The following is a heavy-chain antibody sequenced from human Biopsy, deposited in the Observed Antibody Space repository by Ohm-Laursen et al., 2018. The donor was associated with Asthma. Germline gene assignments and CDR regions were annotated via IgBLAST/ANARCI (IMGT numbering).Heavy chain of an antibody. D-gene: IGHD1-26*01. CDR1: GFTFSNYG. CDR2: ISFDGSNK. V-gene: IGHV3-30*18. Sequence: SLRLSCTAPGFTFSNYGMHWVRQAPGKGLDWVAVISFDGSNKNYTDSVKGRFAISRDNSRNTLHLQMNSLRAEDTAVYYCAKDVFPGWELRRGPDYWGQGTLVTVSS. CDR3: AKDVFPGWELRRGPDY. J-gene: IGHJ4*02.